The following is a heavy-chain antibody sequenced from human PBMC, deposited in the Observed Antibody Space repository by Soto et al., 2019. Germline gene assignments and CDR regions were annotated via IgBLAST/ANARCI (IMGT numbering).Heavy chain of an antibody. J-gene: IGHJ6*02. V-gene: IGHV3-30*18. CDR2: ISYDGSNK. CDR3: AKDQPTMVENPSPYYYYGMDV. CDR1: GFTFSSYG. D-gene: IGHD2-8*01. Sequence: QVQLVESGGGVVQPGRSLRLSCAASGFTFSSYGMHWVRQAPGKGLEWVAVISYDGSNKYYADSVKGRFTISRDNSKNTLYLQMNSLRAEDTAVYYCAKDQPTMVENPSPYYYYGMDVWGQGTTVTVSS.